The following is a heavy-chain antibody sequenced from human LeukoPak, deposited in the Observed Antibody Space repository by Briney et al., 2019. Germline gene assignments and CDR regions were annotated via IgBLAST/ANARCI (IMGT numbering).Heavy chain of an antibody. Sequence: PGGSLRLSCAASGFTFRKLDMRWVRQATGKGLEWVSGISSSGDTFYQDSVKGRFTISRENGENSLFLQLNSLRTGDTAVYYCVRALYNSGQFDPWGQGTLVTVSS. CDR3: VRALYNSGQFDP. V-gene: IGHV3-13*04. D-gene: IGHD5-12*01. CDR2: ISSSGDT. J-gene: IGHJ5*02. CDR1: GFTFRKLD.